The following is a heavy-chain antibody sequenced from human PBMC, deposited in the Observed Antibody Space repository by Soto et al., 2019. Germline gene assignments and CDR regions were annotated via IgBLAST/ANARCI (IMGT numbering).Heavy chain of an antibody. CDR3: AQRKVATTDAPHAPFDY. D-gene: IGHD5-12*01. CDR2: IHHSGST. CDR1: SGSISSSHW. V-gene: IGHV4-4*02. Sequence: QVQLQESGPGLVKPSGTLSLTCAVSSGSISSSHWWSWVRLSPGKGLEWIAEIHHSGSTNYNPSLESRVTISLDKPKNGFSLKLTSATAADTALYYCAQRKVATTDAPHAPFDYWGPGTPVTVSS. J-gene: IGHJ4*02.